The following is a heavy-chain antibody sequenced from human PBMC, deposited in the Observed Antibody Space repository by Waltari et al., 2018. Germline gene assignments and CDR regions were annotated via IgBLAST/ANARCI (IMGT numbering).Heavy chain of an antibody. CDR1: GFTFGDYA. J-gene: IGHJ4*02. D-gene: IGHD6-19*01. Sequence: EVQLVESGGGLVQPGRSLRLSCTASGFTFGDYAMSWVRLAPGKGLEWVGFIRSKAYGGTTEYAASVKGRFTISRDDSKSIAYLQMNSLKTEDTAVYYCTRVPGIAVAGMDYWGQGTLVTVSS. CDR2: IRSKAYGGTT. V-gene: IGHV3-49*04. CDR3: TRVPGIAVAGMDY.